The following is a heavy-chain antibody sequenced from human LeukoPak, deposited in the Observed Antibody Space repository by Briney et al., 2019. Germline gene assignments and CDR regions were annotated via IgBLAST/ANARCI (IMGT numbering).Heavy chain of an antibody. D-gene: IGHD2-2*01. CDR1: GFTFSSYG. V-gene: IGHV3-30*18. CDR2: ISYDGSNK. Sequence: GGSLRLSCAASGFTFSSYGMHWVRQAPGKGLEWAAVISYDGSNKYYADSVKGRFTISRDNSKNTLYLQMNSLRAEDTAVYYCAKGPLGYCSSTSCLYYYYYGMDVWGQGTTVTVSS. CDR3: AKGPLGYCSSTSCLYYYYYGMDV. J-gene: IGHJ6*02.